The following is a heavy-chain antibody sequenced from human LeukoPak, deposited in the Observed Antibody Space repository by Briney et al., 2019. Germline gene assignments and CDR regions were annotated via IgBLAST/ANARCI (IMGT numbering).Heavy chain of an antibody. CDR1: GFTFSSYG. D-gene: IGHD3-9*01. CDR3: AKGRSYYDISGFQH. V-gene: IGHV3-23*01. CDR2: ISGSGGST. Sequence: GGSLRPSCAASGFTFSSYGMSWVRQAPGKGLEWVSAISGSGGSTYYADSVKGRFTISRDNSKNTLYLQMNSLRAEDTAVYYCAKGRSYYDISGFQHWGQGTLVTVSS. J-gene: IGHJ1*01.